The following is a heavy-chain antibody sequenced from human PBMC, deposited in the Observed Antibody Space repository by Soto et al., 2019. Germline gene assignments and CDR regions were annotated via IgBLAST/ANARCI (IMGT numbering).Heavy chain of an antibody. Sequence: GASVKVSCKASGGTFGSYAISWVRQAPGQGLEWMGGIIPIFGTANYAQKFQGRVTITADESTSTAYMELSSLRSEDTAVYYCARVTEQLVPSGGPNWFDPWGQGTLVTVS. D-gene: IGHD6-13*01. CDR1: GGTFGSYA. V-gene: IGHV1-69*13. CDR3: ARVTEQLVPSGGPNWFDP. CDR2: IIPIFGTA. J-gene: IGHJ5*02.